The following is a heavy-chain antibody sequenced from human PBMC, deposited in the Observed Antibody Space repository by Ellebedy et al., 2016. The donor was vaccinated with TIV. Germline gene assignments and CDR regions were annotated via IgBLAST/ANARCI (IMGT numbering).Heavy chain of an antibody. V-gene: IGHV4-39*07. J-gene: IGHJ5*02. CDR2: VSYSGST. Sequence: SETLSLTCTVSGDSISSSTYYWGWIRQPPGKGLEWIATVSYSGSTYYNPSLKSRVTMSVDTSKNQFSLKLSSVTAVDTAVYYCARSQTGYAGWFDPWGQGTLVTVSS. CDR3: ARSQTGYAGWFDP. CDR1: GDSISSSTYY. D-gene: IGHD3-9*01.